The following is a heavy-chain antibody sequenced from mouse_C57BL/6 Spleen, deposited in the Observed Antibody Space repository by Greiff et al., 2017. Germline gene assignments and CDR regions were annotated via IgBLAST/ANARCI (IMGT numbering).Heavy chain of an antibody. CDR1: GYTFTSYG. V-gene: IGHV1-81*01. D-gene: IGHD1-1*01. J-gene: IGHJ4*01. Sequence: QVQLKQSGAELARPGASVKLSCKASGYTFTSYGISWVKQRTGQGLEWIGEIYPRSGNTYYNEKFKGKATLTADKSSSTAYMELRSLTSEDSAVYFCARKGDTTVVGAMDYWGQGTSVTVSS. CDR2: IYPRSGNT. CDR3: ARKGDTTVVGAMDY.